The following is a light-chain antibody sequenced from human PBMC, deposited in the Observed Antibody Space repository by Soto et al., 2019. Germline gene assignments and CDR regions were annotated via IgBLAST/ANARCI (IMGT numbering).Light chain of an antibody. CDR1: SGSVSTTYY. V-gene: IGLV8-61*01. Sequence: QAVVTQEPSFSVSPGGTVTLTCGLNSGSVSTTYYPSWYQLTPGQAPRTLISNTNARSSGVPDRFSGSILGNKAALTITGAQADDESDYYCVLYIGSGISVFGGGTKLTVL. CDR3: VLYIGSGISV. J-gene: IGLJ2*01. CDR2: NTN.